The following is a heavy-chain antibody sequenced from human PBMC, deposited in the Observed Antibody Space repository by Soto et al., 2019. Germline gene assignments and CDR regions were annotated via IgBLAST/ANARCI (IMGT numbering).Heavy chain of an antibody. Sequence: GGSLRLSCAASGFTFSSYAMSWVRQAPGKGLEWVSAISGSGGSTYYADSVKGRFTISRDNSKNTLYLQMNSLRAEDTAVYYCAKDSQRFIYYYYYMDVWGKWTTVTVSS. J-gene: IGHJ6*03. CDR2: ISGSGGST. CDR1: GFTFSSYA. CDR3: AKDSQRFIYYYYYMDV. V-gene: IGHV3-23*01. D-gene: IGHD3-3*01.